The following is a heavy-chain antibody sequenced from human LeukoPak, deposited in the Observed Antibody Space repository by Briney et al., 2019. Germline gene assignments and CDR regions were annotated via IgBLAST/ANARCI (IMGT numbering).Heavy chain of an antibody. J-gene: IGHJ4*02. CDR2: IYHSGST. CDR1: GGSISSSNW. CDR3: ARSTFIAARRYPFDY. D-gene: IGHD6-6*01. Sequence: PSGTLSLTCAVSGGSISSSNWWSWVRQPPGKGLEWIGEIYHSGSTNYNPSLKSRVTISVDKSKNQFSLKLSSVTAADTAVYYCARSTFIAARRYPFDYWGQGTLVTVSS. V-gene: IGHV4-4*02.